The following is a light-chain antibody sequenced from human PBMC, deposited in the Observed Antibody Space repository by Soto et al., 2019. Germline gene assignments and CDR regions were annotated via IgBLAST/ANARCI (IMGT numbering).Light chain of an antibody. V-gene: IGLV2-8*01. CDR1: SSDVGDYNC. CDR3: TSYAGNNIYV. Sequence: QSALTQPPSASGSPGQSVTISCTGTSSDVGDYNCVSWYQQHPGKAPKLMIYEVNKRPSGVPDRFSGSKSGNTASLPVSGLQAEDEADYYCTSYAGNNIYVFGTGTKLTVL. J-gene: IGLJ1*01. CDR2: EVN.